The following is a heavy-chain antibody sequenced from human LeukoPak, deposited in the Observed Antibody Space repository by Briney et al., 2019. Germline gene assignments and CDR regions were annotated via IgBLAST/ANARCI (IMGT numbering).Heavy chain of an antibody. CDR3: VGGFGRTPPP. J-gene: IGHJ5*02. CDR2: INPNSGGT. V-gene: IGHV1-2*02. D-gene: IGHD4-23*01. Sequence: ASVKVSCKASGYTFSDYYLNWVRQAPGQGLEWMGWINPNSGGTNYAQKFQGRVTMTRDTSISTAYMELSRLRCDDTAVYYCVGGFGRTPPPWGRGTLVTVSS. CDR1: GYTFSDYY.